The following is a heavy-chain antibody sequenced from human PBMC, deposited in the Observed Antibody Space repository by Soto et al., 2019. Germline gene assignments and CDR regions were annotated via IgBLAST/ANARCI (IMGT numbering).Heavy chain of an antibody. CDR2: INSDGSST. CDR3: ARDVHSNGLWGGYYYYMDV. CDR1: GFTFSSYW. J-gene: IGHJ6*03. D-gene: IGHD6-25*01. V-gene: IGHV3-74*01. Sequence: GGSLRLSCAASGFTFSSYWMHWVRQAPGKGLVWVSRINSDGSSTSYADSVKGRFTISRDNAKNTLYLQMNSLRAEDTAVYYCARDVHSNGLWGGYYYYMDVWGKGTTVTVSS.